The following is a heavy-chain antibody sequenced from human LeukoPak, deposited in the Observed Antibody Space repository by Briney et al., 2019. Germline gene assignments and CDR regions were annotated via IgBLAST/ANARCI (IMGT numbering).Heavy chain of an antibody. J-gene: IGHJ4*02. CDR1: GGSISSSNYY. CDR2: VYYDGST. V-gene: IGHV4-39*01. Sequence: PSETLSLTCTVSGGSISSSNYYWGWIRQPPGKGLAWIGSVYYDGSTYYNASLKSRVSISVDPSKNQLSLKMRSLTAADTAVYYCARRVGSTTFFDYWGQGTLVTVSS. D-gene: IGHD1-26*01. CDR3: ARRVGSTTFFDY.